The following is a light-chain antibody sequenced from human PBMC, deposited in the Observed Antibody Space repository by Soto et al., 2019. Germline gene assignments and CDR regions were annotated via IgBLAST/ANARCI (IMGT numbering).Light chain of an antibody. V-gene: IGKV3-20*01. CDR1: QSVSSNY. CDR2: SAS. Sequence: EIVLTQSPGTLSLSPGERATLSCRASQSVSSNYLAWYQQKPGQAPRLLIFSASSRAPGIPDRFSGSGSGTGFTLTISRLEPEDFAVYYCQQFSSYPLTFGGGTKVEIK. J-gene: IGKJ4*01. CDR3: QQFSSYPLT.